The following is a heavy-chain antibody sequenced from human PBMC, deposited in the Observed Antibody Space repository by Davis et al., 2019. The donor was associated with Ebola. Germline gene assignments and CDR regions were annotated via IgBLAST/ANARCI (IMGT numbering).Heavy chain of an antibody. CDR2: IKQDGSEK. Sequence: GGSLRLSCAVSGFTFRSYSMNWVRQAPGKGLEWVANIKQDGSEKYYVDSVKGRFTISRDNAKNSLYLQMNSLRAEDTAVYYCARHHTEVTMIRGVPTINHYYAMDVWGQGTTVTVSS. V-gene: IGHV3-7*03. CDR1: GFTFRSYS. J-gene: IGHJ6*02. CDR3: ARHHTEVTMIRGVPTINHYYAMDV. D-gene: IGHD3-10*01.